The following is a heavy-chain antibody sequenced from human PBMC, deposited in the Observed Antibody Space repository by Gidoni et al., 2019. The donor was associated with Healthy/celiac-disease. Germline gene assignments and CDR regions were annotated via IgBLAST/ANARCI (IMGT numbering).Heavy chain of an antibody. Sequence: QVQLVESGGGVVQPGRSLRLSCSASGFTFSSYGMHWVRQAPGKGLEWVAVIWYDGSNKYYADSVKGRFTISRDNSKNTLYLQMNSLRAEDTAVYYCARDRRAFDIWGQGTMVTVSS. CDR3: ARDRRAFDI. CDR2: IWYDGSNK. V-gene: IGHV3-33*01. CDR1: GFTFSSYG. J-gene: IGHJ3*02.